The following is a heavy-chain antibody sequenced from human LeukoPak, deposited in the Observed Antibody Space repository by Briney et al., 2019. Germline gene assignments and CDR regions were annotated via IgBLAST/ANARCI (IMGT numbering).Heavy chain of an antibody. J-gene: IGHJ4*02. D-gene: IGHD2-15*01. CDR1: GESFSAYF. CDR3: ARGSSFDGYCSAGACDAGYYDS. V-gene: IGHV4-34*01. Sequence: SETLSLTCAVYGESFSAYFWNWIRQPHGKPLEYIGEIHHRGSSHYNPSSKTRVTLSVDTSKNQFSLKLTSVTAADTAVYFCARGSSFDGYCSAGACDAGYYDSWGQGTPVTVSS. CDR2: IHHRGSS.